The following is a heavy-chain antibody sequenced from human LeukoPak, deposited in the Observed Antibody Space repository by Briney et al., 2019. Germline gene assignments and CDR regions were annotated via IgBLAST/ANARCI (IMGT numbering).Heavy chain of an antibody. J-gene: IGHJ6*03. V-gene: IGHV3-23*01. CDR2: ISGSGGST. D-gene: IGHD1-26*01. CDR3: AKEGTPSGSYAYYYYYMDV. Sequence: GGSLRLSCAASGFTFSSYAMSWVRQAPGKGLEWVSGISGSGGSTYYADSVKGRFTISRDNSRNTLYLQMTSLRAEDTAVYYCAKEGTPSGSYAYYYYYMDVWGKGTTVTVSS. CDR1: GFTFSSYA.